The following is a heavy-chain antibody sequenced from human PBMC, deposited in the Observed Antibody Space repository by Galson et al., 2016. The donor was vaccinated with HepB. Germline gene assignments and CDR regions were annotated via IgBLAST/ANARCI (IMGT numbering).Heavy chain of an antibody. J-gene: IGHJ4*02. CDR2: IIPIFGTA. D-gene: IGHD1-26*01. CDR1: GGTFSSYA. CDR3: AREALILGAPLDY. V-gene: IGHV1-69*13. Sequence: SVKVSCKASGGTFSSYAISWVRQAPGQGLEWMGGIIPIFGTANYAQKFQGRVTITADESTSTAYMELSSLRSEDTAVYYCAREALILGAPLDYWGQGTLVTVSS.